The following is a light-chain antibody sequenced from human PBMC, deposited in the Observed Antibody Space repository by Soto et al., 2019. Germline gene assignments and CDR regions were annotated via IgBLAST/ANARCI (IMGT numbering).Light chain of an antibody. Sequence: SVLTQPASVSGSPGQSITISCTGRGRDIGAYDYVSWYQQHPGKAPKLLIYGVKNRPSGVSYRFSASKSAFTASLTISGLQAEDEAHYYCSSYTTSYFYVSGPGTQVTVL. CDR1: GRDIGAYDY. J-gene: IGLJ1*01. CDR3: SSYTTSYFYV. V-gene: IGLV2-14*01. CDR2: GVK.